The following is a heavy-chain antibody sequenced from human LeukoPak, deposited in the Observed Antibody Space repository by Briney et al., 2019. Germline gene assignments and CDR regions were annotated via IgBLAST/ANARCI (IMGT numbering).Heavy chain of an antibody. CDR2: ISSSSSYI. J-gene: IGHJ4*02. Sequence: GGSLRLSCAASGFTFSSYSMNRVRQAPGKGLEWVSSISSSSSYIYYADSVKGRFTISRDNAKNSLYLQMNSLRAEDTAVYYCAREVPNLVAVPNDYWGQGTLVTVSS. D-gene: IGHD6-19*01. CDR1: GFTFSSYS. CDR3: AREVPNLVAVPNDY. V-gene: IGHV3-21*01.